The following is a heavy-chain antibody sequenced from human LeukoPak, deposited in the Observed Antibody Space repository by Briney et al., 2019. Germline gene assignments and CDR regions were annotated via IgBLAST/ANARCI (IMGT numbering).Heavy chain of an antibody. CDR1: GGSISISSYY. Sequence: PSETLSLTCTVSGGSISISSYYWGWIRQPPGKGLEWIVSIYYSGSTYYNPSLKSRVTISVDTSKNQFSLKLSSVAAADTAVYYCASQSYSSGWPAVFLDYWGQGTLVTVSS. D-gene: IGHD6-19*01. CDR3: ASQSYSSGWPAVFLDY. CDR2: IYYSGST. J-gene: IGHJ4*02. V-gene: IGHV4-39*01.